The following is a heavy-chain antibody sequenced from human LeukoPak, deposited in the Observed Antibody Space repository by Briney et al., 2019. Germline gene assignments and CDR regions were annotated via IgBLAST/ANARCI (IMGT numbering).Heavy chain of an antibody. Sequence: PSETLSLTCTVSGGSISSYYWSWIRQPPGKGLEWIGYIYYSGSTNYNPSLNSRVTISVDRSKNQFSLKLSSVTATDTAVYYCARLGHSVTYYVDHYYFDYWGQGTLVTVSS. V-gene: IGHV4-59*08. D-gene: IGHD1-26*01. CDR2: IYYSGST. CDR1: GGSISSYY. CDR3: ARLGHSVTYYVDHYYFDY. J-gene: IGHJ4*02.